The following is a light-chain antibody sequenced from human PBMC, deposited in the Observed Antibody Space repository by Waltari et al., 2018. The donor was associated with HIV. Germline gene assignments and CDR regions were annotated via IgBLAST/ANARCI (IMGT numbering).Light chain of an antibody. CDR2: LTS. CDR3: MQALQSLT. Sequence: VMIAFPVSLPVTLGQRASGSCRASQSLLHSDGYSYLDWYLQKPVRSPLHLSYLTSSRACWVPDRSRGSGSGTNFTLKISRVEAEDGGVYYCMQALQSLTFGGGTKVEI. J-gene: IGKJ4*01. CDR1: QSLLHSDGYSY. V-gene: IGKV2-28*01.